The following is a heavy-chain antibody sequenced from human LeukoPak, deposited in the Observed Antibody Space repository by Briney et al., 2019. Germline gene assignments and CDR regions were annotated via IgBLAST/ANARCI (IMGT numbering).Heavy chain of an antibody. V-gene: IGHV3-30*02. Sequence: QPGGSLRLSCAASGFTFSSYGMHWVRQAPGKGLEWVAFIRYDGSNKYYADSVKGRFTISRDNSKNTLYLQMNSLRAEDTAVYYCAKEGIAAAGPPGHFDYWGQGTLVTVSS. CDR1: GFTFSSYG. D-gene: IGHD6-13*01. J-gene: IGHJ4*02. CDR2: IRYDGSNK. CDR3: AKEGIAAAGPPGHFDY.